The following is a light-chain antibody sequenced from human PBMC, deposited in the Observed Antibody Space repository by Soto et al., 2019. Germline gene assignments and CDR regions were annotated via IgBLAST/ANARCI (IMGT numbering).Light chain of an antibody. CDR1: SSDVGICNL. CDR2: EVS. CDR3: CSYGGSYF. J-gene: IGLJ1*01. Sequence: QSVLTQPASVSGSPGQSITISCTRTSSDVGICNLVSWYQQHPGKAPKVMIYEVSKRPSGVSNRFSGSKSGNTASLTFFGLQAEDEADYYCCSYGGSYFFGTGTKVTVL. V-gene: IGLV2-23*02.